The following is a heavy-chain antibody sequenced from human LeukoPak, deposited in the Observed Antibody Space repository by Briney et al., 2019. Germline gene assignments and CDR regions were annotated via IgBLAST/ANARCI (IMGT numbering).Heavy chain of an antibody. V-gene: IGHV3-74*01. Sequence: GSLRLSCTTSGFMFDGYGMSWVRQAPGKGLVWVSHVNSDGSGTDYADSVKGRFTISRDNAKNTLYLQMNSLRVEDTAVYYCVCLGLGGLSLDWGQGTLVTVSS. CDR1: GFMFDGYG. CDR2: VNSDGSGT. D-gene: IGHD3-16*01. J-gene: IGHJ4*02. CDR3: VCLGLGGLSLD.